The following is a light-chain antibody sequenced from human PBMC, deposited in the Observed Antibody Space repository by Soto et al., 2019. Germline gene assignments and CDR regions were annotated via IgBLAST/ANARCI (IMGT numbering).Light chain of an antibody. J-gene: IGKJ4*01. CDR3: QQRSNWPPLT. V-gene: IGKV3D-20*02. CDR2: GAS. Sequence: EIVLTQSPGTLSLSPGDRATLSCRASQRVSSNYLAWYQQRPGQAPRLLIYGASSRATGIPDRFSGSGSGTDFTLTINRLEPEDFAVYYCQQRSNWPPLTFGGGTKVDIK. CDR1: QRVSSNY.